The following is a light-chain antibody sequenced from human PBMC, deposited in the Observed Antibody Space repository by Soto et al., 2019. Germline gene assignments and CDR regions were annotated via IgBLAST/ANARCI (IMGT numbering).Light chain of an antibody. CDR2: AAT. J-gene: IGKJ2*01. CDR1: QSINNS. CDR3: QQSYNSPYT. Sequence: DIQMTQSPSSLSASLGDRVTITCRASQSINNSLNWYQQEEGKAPKFLIYAATSIQSGVPSRFSGSGSGTEFTLTINSLQPGDFETYYCQQSYNSPYTFGLGTKLEIK. V-gene: IGKV1-39*01.